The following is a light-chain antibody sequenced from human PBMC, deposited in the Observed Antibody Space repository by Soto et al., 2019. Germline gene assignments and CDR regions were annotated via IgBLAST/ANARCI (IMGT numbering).Light chain of an antibody. CDR2: GNS. CDR1: SSNIGAGYD. J-gene: IGLJ1*01. V-gene: IGLV1-40*01. CDR3: QAYDSILSGLV. Sequence: QSVLTQPPSVSGAPGQRVTISCTVSSSNIGAGYDVHWYQQLPGTAPKLLIYGNSNRPTGVPARFSGSKSGTSASLAIPGLHAEHVADYYFQAYDSILSGLVFGTGTKVTVL.